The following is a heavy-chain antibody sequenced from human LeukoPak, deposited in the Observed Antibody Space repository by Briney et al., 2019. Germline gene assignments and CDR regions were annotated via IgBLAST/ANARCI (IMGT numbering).Heavy chain of an antibody. D-gene: IGHD2-15*01. Sequence: SETPSLTCTVSGGSISSYYWSWIRQPPGKGLEWIGYIYYSGSTNYNPSLKSRVTISVDTSKNQFSLKLSSVTAADTAVYYCASSPGICSGGSCYLNYWGQGTLVTVSS. J-gene: IGHJ4*02. V-gene: IGHV4-59*01. CDR1: GGSISSYY. CDR3: ASSPGICSGGSCYLNY. CDR2: IYYSGST.